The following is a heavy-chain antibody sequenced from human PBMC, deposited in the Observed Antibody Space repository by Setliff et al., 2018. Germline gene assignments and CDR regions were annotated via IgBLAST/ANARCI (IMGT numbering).Heavy chain of an antibody. V-gene: IGHV3-23*01. J-gene: IGHJ6*03. CDR1: GFTLNNYA. Sequence: GGSLRLSCAASGFTLNNYAMSWVRQAPGKGLEWVSIISASGGTTYYADSVKGRFTISRDNAKNSLYLQMDSLRAEDTAVYYCARGFRGVVGLYYYYFMDVWGKGTTVTVSS. D-gene: IGHD3-10*01. CDR2: ISASGGTT. CDR3: ARGFRGVVGLYYYYFMDV.